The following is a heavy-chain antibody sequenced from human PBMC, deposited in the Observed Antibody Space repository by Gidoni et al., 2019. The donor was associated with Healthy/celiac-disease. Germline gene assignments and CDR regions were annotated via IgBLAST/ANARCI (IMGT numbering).Heavy chain of an antibody. CDR1: GGSFSGYY. J-gene: IGHJ3*02. CDR3: AYRGYSSPSGAFDI. V-gene: IGHV4-34*01. CDR2: INHSGST. Sequence: QVQLQQWGAGLLKPSETLSLTCAVYGGSFSGYYWSWIRQPPGKGLEWIGEINHSGSTNYNPSLKSRVTISVDTSKNQFSLKLSSVTAADTAVYYCAYRGYSSPSGAFDIWGQGTMVTVSS. D-gene: IGHD6-13*01.